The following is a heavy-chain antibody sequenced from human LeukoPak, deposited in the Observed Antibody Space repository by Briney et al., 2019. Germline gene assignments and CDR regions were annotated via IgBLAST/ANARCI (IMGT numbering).Heavy chain of an antibody. V-gene: IGHV1-2*02. CDR1: GYTFTGYY. CDR3: ATLLSNAAFDY. D-gene: IGHD6-25*01. Sequence: GASVKVSCKXSGYTFTGYYMHWVRQAPGQGLEWMGWIYPNSGGTNYAQKFQGRVTMTRDTSISTAYMELSRLRSDDTAVYYCATLLSNAAFDYWGQGTLVTVSS. CDR2: IYPNSGGT. J-gene: IGHJ4*02.